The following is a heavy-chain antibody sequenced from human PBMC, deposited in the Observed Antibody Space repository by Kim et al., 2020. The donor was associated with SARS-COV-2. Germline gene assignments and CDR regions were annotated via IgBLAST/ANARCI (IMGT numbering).Heavy chain of an antibody. CDR3: ARGGELSYNWFDS. D-gene: IGHD3-16*02. Sequence: SETLSLTCAVYGGSFSGYYWSWILQPPGKGLEWIGGINYSGSTTYNPSLKRRVTISVDTSKNQLSLKLSSVTAADTAVYYCARGGELSYNWFDSWGQGTLVTVSS. V-gene: IGHV4-34*01. J-gene: IGHJ5*01. CDR2: INYSGST. CDR1: GGSFSGYY.